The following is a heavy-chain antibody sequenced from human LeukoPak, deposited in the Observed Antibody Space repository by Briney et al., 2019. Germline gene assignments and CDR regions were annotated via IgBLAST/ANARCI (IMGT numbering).Heavy chain of an antibody. J-gene: IGHJ4*02. V-gene: IGHV7-4-1*02. D-gene: IGHD4-17*01. CDR2: INTNTGNP. CDR3: AVGDYGSPNFDY. CDR1: GYTFTSYA. Sequence: ASVKVSCKASGYTFTSYALNWVRQAPGQGLEWMGWINTNTGNPTYAQVFTRRFVFSLDTSVNTAYLQISSLKAEDTAVYYCAVGDYGSPNFDYWGQGTLLTVSS.